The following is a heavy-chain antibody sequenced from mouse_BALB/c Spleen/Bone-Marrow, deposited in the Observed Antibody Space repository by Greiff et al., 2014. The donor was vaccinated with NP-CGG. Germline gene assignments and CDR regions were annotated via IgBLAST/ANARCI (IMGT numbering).Heavy chain of an antibody. CDR1: GYSFTGYF. CDR2: INPYNGDT. J-gene: IGHJ2*01. V-gene: IGHV1-20*02. CDR3: ASSFITTAYYFDY. D-gene: IGHD1-2*01. Sequence: LEESGPELVKPGASVKISCKASGYSFTGYFMNWVMQSHGKSLEWIGRINPYNGDTFYNQKFKGKATLTVDKSSSTAHMELRSLASEDSAVYYCASSFITTAYYFDYWGQGTTLTVSS.